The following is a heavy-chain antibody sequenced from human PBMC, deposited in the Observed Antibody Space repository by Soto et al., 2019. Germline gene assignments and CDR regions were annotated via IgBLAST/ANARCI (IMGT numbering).Heavy chain of an antibody. CDR1: GGSFSGYY. CDR2: INHSGST. Sequence: SETLSLTCAVYGGSFSGYYWSWIRQPPGKGLEWIGEINHSGSTNYNPSLKSRVTISVDTSKNQFSLKLSSVTAADTAVYYCARGTPIAVAGMAFDIWGQGTMVTVSS. J-gene: IGHJ3*02. V-gene: IGHV4-34*01. CDR3: ARGTPIAVAGMAFDI. D-gene: IGHD6-19*01.